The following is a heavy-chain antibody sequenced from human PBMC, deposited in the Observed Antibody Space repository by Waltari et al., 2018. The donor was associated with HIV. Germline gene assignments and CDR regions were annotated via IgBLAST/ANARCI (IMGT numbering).Heavy chain of an antibody. Sequence: QVQLVQSGAEVKKPGASVKVSCKASGYTFTSYGISWVRQAPGQGLEWMGWNSPYHGNTNYAQKLQGRATMTTDTSTSTAYMELRSLRSDDTAVYYCARNFGVATNLFVVFRDIDYWGQGTLVTVSS. D-gene: IGHD5-12*01. CDR2: NSPYHGNT. CDR1: GYTFTSYG. V-gene: IGHV1-18*01. CDR3: ARNFGVATNLFVVFRDIDY. J-gene: IGHJ4*02.